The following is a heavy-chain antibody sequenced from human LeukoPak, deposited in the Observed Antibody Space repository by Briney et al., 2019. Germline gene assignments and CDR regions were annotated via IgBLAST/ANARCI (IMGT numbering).Heavy chain of an antibody. V-gene: IGHV3-23*01. Sequence: PGGSLRLSCAASGFTFNNAWMSWVRQAPGKGLEWVSAISGSGGSTYYRDSVKGRFTISRDNSKNTLYLQMNSLTAGDTAVYYCAKDGMTTVTFDYWGQGTLVTVSS. CDR2: ISGSGGST. D-gene: IGHD4-11*01. J-gene: IGHJ4*02. CDR3: AKDGMTTVTFDY. CDR1: GFTFNNAW.